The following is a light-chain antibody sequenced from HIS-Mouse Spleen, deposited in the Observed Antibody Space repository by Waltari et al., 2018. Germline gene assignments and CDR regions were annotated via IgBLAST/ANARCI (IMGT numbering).Light chain of an antibody. CDR1: ALPKKY. J-gene: IGLJ1*01. CDR2: EDS. V-gene: IGLV3-1*01. CDR3: QAWDSSTAV. Sequence: SYELTQPPSVSVSPGQTARITCSGDALPKKYAYWYQQKSGQAPVLVIYEDSKRPSGIPGRFSGSNSGNTATLTISGTQAMDEADYYCQAWDSSTAVFGTGTKVTVL.